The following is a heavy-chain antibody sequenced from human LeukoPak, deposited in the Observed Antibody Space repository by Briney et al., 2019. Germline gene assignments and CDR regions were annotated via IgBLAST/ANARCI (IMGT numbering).Heavy chain of an antibody. CDR1: GASISSDSNY. D-gene: IGHD3-3*02. J-gene: IGHJ5*01. CDR2: IYHTGST. CDR3: ARDISISRFYS. V-gene: IGHV4-39*07. Sequence: SETLSLTCTVSGASISSDSNYWAWVRQPPGKGLQWIGSIYHTGSTFYNPSLMSRVSISIDSSKNQFSLKLSSVTVADTALYYCARDISISRFYSWGKGTLVSVSS.